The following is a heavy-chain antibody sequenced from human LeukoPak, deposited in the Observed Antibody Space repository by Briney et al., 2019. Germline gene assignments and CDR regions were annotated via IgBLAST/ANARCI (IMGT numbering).Heavy chain of an antibody. J-gene: IGHJ4*02. CDR3: AAEQGYSSRWYFDY. Sequence: SVTVSCMASGGTFSRYASSGVGQAHGQGREGVGRIIPILGIANYAQKFQGRVTITADKSTSTAYMELSSLRSEDTAVYYCAAEQGYSSRWYFDYWGQGTLVTVSS. CDR2: IIPILGIA. D-gene: IGHD6-19*01. V-gene: IGHV1-69*04. CDR1: GGTFSRYA.